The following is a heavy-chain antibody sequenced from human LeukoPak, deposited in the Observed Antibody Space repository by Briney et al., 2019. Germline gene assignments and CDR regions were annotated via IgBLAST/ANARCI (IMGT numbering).Heavy chain of an antibody. Sequence: GGSLRLSCAASGFTFSSYAMSWVRQAPGKGLEWVSAISGSGGSTSYAQKFQGRVTMTRDMSTSTVYMELSSLRSEDTAVYYCARAGRIRTRSAFDIWGQGTMVTVSS. CDR1: GFTFSSYA. CDR3: ARAGRIRTRSAFDI. D-gene: IGHD3-10*01. CDR2: ISGSGGST. J-gene: IGHJ3*02. V-gene: IGHV3-23*01.